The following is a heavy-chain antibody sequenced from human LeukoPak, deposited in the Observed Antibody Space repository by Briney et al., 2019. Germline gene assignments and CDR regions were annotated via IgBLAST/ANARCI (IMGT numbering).Heavy chain of an antibody. CDR3: AKDRAQQLVLDF. CDR2: IIGSGSST. CDR1: GFTFSYYT. D-gene: IGHD6-13*01. J-gene: IGHJ4*02. Sequence: PGGSLRLSCVASGFTFSYYTMNWVRQAPGKGLEWVSAIIGSGSSTYYADSVKGRFTISRDNSKNTLFLQMNSLRAEDTAVYYCAKDRAQQLVLDFWGQGTLVTVSS. V-gene: IGHV3-23*01.